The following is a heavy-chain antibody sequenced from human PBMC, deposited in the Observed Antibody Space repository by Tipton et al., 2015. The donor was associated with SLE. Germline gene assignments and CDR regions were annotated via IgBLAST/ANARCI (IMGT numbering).Heavy chain of an antibody. CDR3: ASHSGPYNWFDP. CDR2: INHSGST. D-gene: IGHD6-19*01. J-gene: IGHJ5*02. V-gene: IGHV4-34*01. CDR1: GFTFSSYS. Sequence: LRLSCAASGFTFSSYSMNWIRQPPGKGLEWIGEINHSGSTNYNPSLKSRVTISVDTSKNQFSLKLSSVTAADTAVYYCASHSGPYNWFDPWGQGTLVTVSS.